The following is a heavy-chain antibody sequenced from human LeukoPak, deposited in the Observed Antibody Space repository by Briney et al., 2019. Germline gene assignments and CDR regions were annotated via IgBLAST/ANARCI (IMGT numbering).Heavy chain of an antibody. Sequence: PGGSLRLSCAASGFTFSSYWMHWVRQAPGKGLVRVSRIKSDGSTNYADSVKGRFTISRGNAKNTVSLQMNSLRAEDTGVYYCARAPSEIGGYYPEYFRHWGQGTLVTVSS. V-gene: IGHV3-74*01. CDR1: GFTFSSYW. CDR3: ARAPSEIGGYYPEYFRH. D-gene: IGHD3-22*01. CDR2: IKSDGST. J-gene: IGHJ1*01.